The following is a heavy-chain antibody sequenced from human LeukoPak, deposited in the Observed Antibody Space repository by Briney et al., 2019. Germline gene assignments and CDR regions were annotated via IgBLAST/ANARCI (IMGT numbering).Heavy chain of an antibody. CDR1: GFTFSSYA. CDR2: ISGSGGST. CDR3: AKENVLLWFGELLRWFDP. J-gene: IGHJ5*02. Sequence: GGSLRLSCAASGFTFSSYAMSWVRQAPGKGLEWVSAISGSGGSTYYADSVKGRFTISRDNSKNTPYLQMNSLRAEDTAVYYCAKENVLLWFGELLRWFDPWGQGTLVTVSS. D-gene: IGHD3-10*01. V-gene: IGHV3-23*01.